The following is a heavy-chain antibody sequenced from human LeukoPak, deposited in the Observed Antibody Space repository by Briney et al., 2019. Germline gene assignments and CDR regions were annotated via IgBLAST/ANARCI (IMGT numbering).Heavy chain of an antibody. J-gene: IGHJ4*02. CDR3: AKDNVAAYFDY. Sequence: GGSLRLSCAASGFTFSNYNMNWVRQAPGKGLEWVAVISYDGSNKYYADSVKGRFTISRDNSKNTLYLQMNSLRAEDTAVYYCAKDNVAAYFDYWGQGTLVTVSS. D-gene: IGHD6-19*01. V-gene: IGHV3-30*18. CDR1: GFTFSNYN. CDR2: ISYDGSNK.